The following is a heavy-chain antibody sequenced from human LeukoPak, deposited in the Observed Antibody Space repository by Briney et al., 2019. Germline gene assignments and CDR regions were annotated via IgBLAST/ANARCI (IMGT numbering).Heavy chain of an antibody. V-gene: IGHV3-23*01. CDR2: ISGSGGSA. Sequence: PGGSLRLSCAASGFTFSSYAMSWVRQAPGKGLEWVSVISGSGGSAYYADSVKGRFTISRDNSKNTLYLQMNSLRAEDTAVYYCAKKDLVGATVDYWGQGTLVTVSS. CDR3: AKKDLVGATVDY. J-gene: IGHJ4*02. D-gene: IGHD1-26*01. CDR1: GFTFSSYA.